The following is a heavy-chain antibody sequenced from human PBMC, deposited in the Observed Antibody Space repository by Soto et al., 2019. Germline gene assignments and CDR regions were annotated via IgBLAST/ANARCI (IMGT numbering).Heavy chain of an antibody. Sequence: SETLSLTCTVSGSSISSGGYYWGWIRQPPGRGLEWIGGLYYNVGTYYNPSLKSRVTISADTSANQFSLMENSVPAADTAIYYCARLPSRHWVNHWGQGTLLTVSS. V-gene: IGHV4-39*01. J-gene: IGHJ5*02. CDR2: LYYNVGT. CDR3: ARLPSRHWVNH. CDR1: GSSISSGGYY.